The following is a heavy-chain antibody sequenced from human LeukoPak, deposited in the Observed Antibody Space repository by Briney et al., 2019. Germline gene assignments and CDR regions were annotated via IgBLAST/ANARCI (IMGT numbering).Heavy chain of an antibody. V-gene: IGHV3-48*01. CDR3: ARGGYCSGGRCYGGDY. J-gene: IGHJ4*02. Sequence: GGSLRLSCAASGFTFSNFWMNWVRQAPGKGLEWVSHINREPGTIYYADSVKGRFTVSRNNAKNSLYLQMNSLRPEDTAVYYCARGGYCSGGRCYGGDYWGQGTLVTVSS. CDR2: INREPGTI. CDR1: GFTFSNFW. D-gene: IGHD2-15*01.